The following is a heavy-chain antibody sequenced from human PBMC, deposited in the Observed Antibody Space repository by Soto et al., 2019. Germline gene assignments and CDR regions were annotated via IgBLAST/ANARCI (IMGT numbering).Heavy chain of an antibody. J-gene: IGHJ4*02. V-gene: IGHV3-23*01. Sequence: EVQLLESGGGWVQPGESLTVSCAASAFTFSDAGMSWVLQAPGKGLQWVAILSYSGDNTYYADSVKGRFTISRDNSRDNLFRQMTSLRAEDTAPKYWVKGTKISGWGPATRVTVSS. CDR3: VKGTKISG. CDR1: AFTFSDAG. CDR2: LSYSGDNT. D-gene: IGHD3-10*01.